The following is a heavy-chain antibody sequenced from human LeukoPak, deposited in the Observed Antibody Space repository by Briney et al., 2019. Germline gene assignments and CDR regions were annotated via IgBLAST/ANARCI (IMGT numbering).Heavy chain of an antibody. CDR3: ARAYGGVINLDY. D-gene: IGHD3-16*01. Sequence: GGSLRLSCAASGFTFSRYSMNWVRQAPGKGLEWVSSISSSSSYIYYADSVKGRFTISRDNAKNLLYLQMNSLRAEDTAVYYCARAYGGVINLDYWGQGTLVTVSS. J-gene: IGHJ4*02. V-gene: IGHV3-21*01. CDR1: GFTFSRYS. CDR2: ISSSSSYI.